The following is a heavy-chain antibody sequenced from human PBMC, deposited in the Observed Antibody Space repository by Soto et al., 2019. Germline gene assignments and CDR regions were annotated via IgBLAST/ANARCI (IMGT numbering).Heavy chain of an antibody. J-gene: IGHJ6*02. CDR1: GFTFSSYG. CDR3: AKAGRVTINYYYYGMDV. Sequence: GGSLRISCAASGFTFSSYGMHWVRQAPGKGLEWVAVISYDGSNKYYADSVKGRFTISRDNSKNTLYLQMNSLRAEDTAVYYCAKAGRVTINYYYYGMDVWGQGTTVTVSS. V-gene: IGHV3-30*18. CDR2: ISYDGSNK. D-gene: IGHD4-4*01.